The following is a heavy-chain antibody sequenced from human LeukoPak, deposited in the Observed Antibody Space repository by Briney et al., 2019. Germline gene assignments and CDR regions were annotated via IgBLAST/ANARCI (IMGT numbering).Heavy chain of an antibody. D-gene: IGHD4-17*01. V-gene: IGHV4-39*07. J-gene: IGHJ6*03. CDR2: IYYSGST. Sequence: PSETLSLTCTVSGGSISSSSYYWGWIRQPPGKGLEWIGSIYYSGSTYYNPSLKSRVTISVDTSKNQFSLKLSSVTAADTAVYYCAREVYGDWRAYYYYMDVWGKGTTVTVSS. CDR1: GGSISSSSYY. CDR3: AREVYGDWRAYYYYMDV.